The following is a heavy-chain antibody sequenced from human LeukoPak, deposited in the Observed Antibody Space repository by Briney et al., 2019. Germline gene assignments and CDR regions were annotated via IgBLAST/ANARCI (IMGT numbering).Heavy chain of an antibody. Sequence: SETLSLTCTVSGGSIKTGAYYWSWIRQHPGKGLEWIGYIFYSGSTYYSPSLKSRVTISIDTSKNQFSLNLSSVTAADTALYYCARSDYGDYVPLDYWGQGTLVTVSS. D-gene: IGHD4-17*01. CDR1: GGSIKTGAYY. V-gene: IGHV4-31*03. CDR3: ARSDYGDYVPLDY. J-gene: IGHJ4*02. CDR2: IFYSGST.